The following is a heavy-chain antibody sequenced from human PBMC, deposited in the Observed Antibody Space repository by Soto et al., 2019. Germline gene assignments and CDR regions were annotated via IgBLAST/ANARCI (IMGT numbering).Heavy chain of an antibody. CDR2: INADGGST. V-gene: IGHV3-74*01. D-gene: IGHD3-9*01. J-gene: IGHJ4*02. Sequence: GGSLRLACASSGFTFINDWMHWVRQAPGKGLEWVSRINADGGSTHYADSVRGRFTISRDNAKSTLFLQLNSLRVEDTTIYYCIKVLTRGVGVPRFYFDSWGQGTLVTVSS. CDR1: GFTFINDW. CDR3: IKVLTRGVGVPRFYFDS.